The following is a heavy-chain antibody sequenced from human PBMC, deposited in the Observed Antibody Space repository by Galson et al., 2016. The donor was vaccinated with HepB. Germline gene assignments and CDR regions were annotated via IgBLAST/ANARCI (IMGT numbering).Heavy chain of an antibody. D-gene: IGHD2-21*02. V-gene: IGHV3-30*18. CDR1: GFRFNNYA. J-gene: IGHJ4*02. CDR2: ISSDGSNK. CDR3: AKDAILGCGRDCYTDF. Sequence: SLRLSCAASGFRFNNYAIHWVRQAPGKGLEWVAVISSDGSNKYYVNSVKGRFTISRDNSKNTLYLQMNRLRAEDTAVYFCAKDAILGCGRDCYTDFWGQGTLVTVSS.